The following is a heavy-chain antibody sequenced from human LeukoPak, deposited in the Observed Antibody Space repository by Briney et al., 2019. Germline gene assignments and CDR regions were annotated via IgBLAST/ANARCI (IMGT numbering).Heavy chain of an antibody. D-gene: IGHD2-8*02. V-gene: IGHV3-20*04. J-gene: IGHJ4*02. CDR3: ATYRQVLLPFES. CDR1: GVTFDDYG. Sequence: GGSLRLSCVASGVTFDDYGMAWVRQAPGKGLEWVAGINWNGGSTGYADSVKGRFTISRDNAKNSLYLQMNSLRTEDTALYYCATYRQVLLPFESWGQGTLVTVSS. CDR2: INWNGGST.